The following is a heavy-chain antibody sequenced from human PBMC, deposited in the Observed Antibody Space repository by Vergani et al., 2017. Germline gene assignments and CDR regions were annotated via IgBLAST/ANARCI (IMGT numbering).Heavy chain of an antibody. CDR3: ALTRYYGSGSYPFDY. Sequence: EVQLLESGGGLVQPGGSLRLSCAASGFTFSSYAMSWVRQAPGKGLEWVSAISGSGGSTYYADSVKGRFTISRDNSKNTLYLQMNSLRAEVTAVYYCALTRYYGSGSYPFDYWGQGTLVTVSS. V-gene: IGHV3-23*01. D-gene: IGHD3-10*01. J-gene: IGHJ4*02. CDR1: GFTFSSYA. CDR2: ISGSGGST.